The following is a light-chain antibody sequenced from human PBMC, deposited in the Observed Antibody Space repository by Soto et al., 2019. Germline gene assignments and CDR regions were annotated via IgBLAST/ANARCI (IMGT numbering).Light chain of an antibody. V-gene: IGLV2-14*01. CDR3: SSYTSDSSYV. CDR2: AVS. CDR1: SSDVGLYDY. J-gene: IGLJ1*01. Sequence: QSVLTQPASVSGSPGQSITISCTGTSSDVGLYDYVSWYQQHPGKAPQLMIYAVSSRPSGVSNRFSASKSGNTASLFISGLQAEDEADYYCSSYTSDSSYVFGSGTKVTAL.